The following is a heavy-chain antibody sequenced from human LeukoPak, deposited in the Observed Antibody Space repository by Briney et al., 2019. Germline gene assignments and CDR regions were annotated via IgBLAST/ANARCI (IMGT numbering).Heavy chain of an antibody. J-gene: IGHJ6*02. CDR2: IYYSGST. CDR3: ARDEVATIMSYYYGMDV. V-gene: IGHV4-59*12. D-gene: IGHD5-12*01. CDR1: GGSISSYF. Sequence: PSEILSLTCTVSGGSISSYFWSWIRQPPGKGLEWIGYIYYSGSTNYNPSLKSRVTISVDTSKNQFSLKLSSVTAADTAVYYCARDEVATIMSYYYGMDVWGQGTTVTVSS.